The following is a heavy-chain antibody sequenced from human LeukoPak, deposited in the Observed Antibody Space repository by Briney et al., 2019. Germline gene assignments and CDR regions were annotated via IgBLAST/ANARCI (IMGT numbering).Heavy chain of an antibody. Sequence: GASVKVSCKASGYTFTSYYMHWVRQAPGQGLEWMGWINPNSGGTNYARKFQGWVTMTRDTSISTAYMELSRLRSDDTAVYYCAREGRSGSFDFDYWGQGTLVTVSS. V-gene: IGHV1-2*04. CDR1: GYTFTSYY. J-gene: IGHJ4*02. D-gene: IGHD1-26*01. CDR2: INPNSGGT. CDR3: AREGRSGSFDFDY.